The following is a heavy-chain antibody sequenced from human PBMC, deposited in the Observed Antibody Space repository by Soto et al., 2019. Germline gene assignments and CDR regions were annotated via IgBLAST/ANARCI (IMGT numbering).Heavy chain of an antibody. CDR1: GFTFSSYG. V-gene: IGHV3-30*18. CDR3: AKDERPLWFGELDY. J-gene: IGHJ4*02. Sequence: GGSLRLSCAASGFTFSSYGMHWVRQAPGKGLEWVAVISYDGSNKYYADSVKGRFTISRDNSKNTLYLQMNSLRAEDTAVYYCAKDERPLWFGELDYWGQGTLVTVSS. CDR2: ISYDGSNK. D-gene: IGHD3-10*01.